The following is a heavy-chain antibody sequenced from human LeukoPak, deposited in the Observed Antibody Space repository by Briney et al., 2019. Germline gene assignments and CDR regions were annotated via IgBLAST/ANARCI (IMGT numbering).Heavy chain of an antibody. CDR1: GFTFSNYG. J-gene: IGHJ5*02. CDR3: TRDVASRNWFGP. CDR2: IWYDGSNK. V-gene: IGHV3-33*01. Sequence: GGSLRPSCAASGFTFSNYGMHWVRQAPGKGLEWVAFIWYDGSNKYYADSVKGRFTISRDNSKNTLFLQMNSLRAEDTAVYYCTRDVASRNWFGPWGQGTLVTVSS.